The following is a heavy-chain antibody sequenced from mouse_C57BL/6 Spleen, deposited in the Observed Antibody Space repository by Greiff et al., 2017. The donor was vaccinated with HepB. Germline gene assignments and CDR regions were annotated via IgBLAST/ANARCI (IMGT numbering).Heavy chain of an antibody. Sequence: QVQLKESGPGLVQPSQSLSITCTVSGFSLTSYGVHWVRQSPGKGLEWLGVIWRGGSTDYNAAFMSRLSITKDNSKSQVFFKMNSLQADDTAIYYCAKGGFNYYGSSTWGFAYWGQGTLVTVSA. V-gene: IGHV2-5*01. CDR3: AKGGFNYYGSSTWGFAY. D-gene: IGHD1-1*01. CDR1: GFSLTSYG. J-gene: IGHJ3*01. CDR2: IWRGGST.